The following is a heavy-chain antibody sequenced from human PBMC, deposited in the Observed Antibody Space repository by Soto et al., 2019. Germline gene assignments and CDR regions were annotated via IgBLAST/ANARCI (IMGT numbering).Heavy chain of an antibody. V-gene: IGHV3-30-3*01. CDR1: GFTFSSYA. CDR3: ARAGRAFDY. Sequence: QVQLVESGGGVVQPGRSLRLSCAASGFTFSSYAMHWVRQAPGKGLEWVAVISYDGSNKYYADSVKGRFTISRDNSKNTLYLQMNSLRAEDTAVYYCARAGRAFDYWGQGTLVTVSS. J-gene: IGHJ4*02. CDR2: ISYDGSNK.